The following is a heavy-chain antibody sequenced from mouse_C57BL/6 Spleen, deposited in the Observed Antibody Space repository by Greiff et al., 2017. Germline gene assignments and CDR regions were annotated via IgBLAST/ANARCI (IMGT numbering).Heavy chain of an antibody. CDR1: GYTFTDYE. CDR2: IDPENGGT. Sequence: VQLVESGAELVRPGASVTLSCKASGYTFTDYEMHWVKQTPVHGLEWIGAIDPENGGTTYNQKFKGKAILTADKSPSTSYMELRSLTSEDSAVYYCTRLPWFAYWGQGTLVTVSA. V-gene: IGHV1-15*01. CDR3: TRLPWFAY. J-gene: IGHJ3*01.